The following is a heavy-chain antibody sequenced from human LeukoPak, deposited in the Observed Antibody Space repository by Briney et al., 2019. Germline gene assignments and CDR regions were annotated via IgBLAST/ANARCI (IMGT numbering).Heavy chain of an antibody. CDR2: IYYSGST. CDR3: ARGNSGYDD. CDR1: GGSISSYY. D-gene: IGHD5-12*01. Sequence: PSETLSLTCTVSGGSISSYYWSWIRQPPGKGLEWIGYIYYSGSTNYNPSLKSRVTISVDTSKNQFSLKLSSVTAADTAVYYCARGNSGYDDWGQGTLVTVSS. J-gene: IGHJ4*02. V-gene: IGHV4-59*01.